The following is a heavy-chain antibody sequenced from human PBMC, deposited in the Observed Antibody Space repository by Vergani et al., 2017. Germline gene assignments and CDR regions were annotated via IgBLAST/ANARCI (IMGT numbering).Heavy chain of an antibody. CDR1: GFTFSSYA. J-gene: IGHJ4*02. Sequence: EVQLVESGGGLVQPGGSLRLSCAASGFTFSSYAMHWVRQAPGKGLEYVSAIRSNGGSTYYANSVKGRFTIARDNSKNTLYLQMGSLRAEDMAVYYCAREHGDYPGGYFDYWGQGTLVTVSS. CDR3: AREHGDYPGGYFDY. V-gene: IGHV3-64*01. CDR2: IRSNGGST. D-gene: IGHD4-17*01.